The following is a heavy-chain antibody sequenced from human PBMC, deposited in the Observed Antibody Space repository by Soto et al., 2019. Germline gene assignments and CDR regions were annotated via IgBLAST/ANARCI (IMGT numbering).Heavy chain of an antibody. V-gene: IGHV3-74*01. CDR3: ACWGHIVPVAPSDFDR. Sequence: GSLRLSCAASVFPFTNYWMNWVRQTPGKGLMWVSRISPDGSDVGYADSVEGRFTVSRDNAKNTLYPQMHSLRAEDTAMYYCACWGHIVPVAPSDFDRWGQGTLVTVSS. CDR2: ISPDGSDV. J-gene: IGHJ4*02. CDR1: VFPFTNYW. D-gene: IGHD2-8*02.